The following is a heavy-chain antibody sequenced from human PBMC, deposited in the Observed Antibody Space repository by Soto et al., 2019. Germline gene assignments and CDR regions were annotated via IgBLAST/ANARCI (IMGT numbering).Heavy chain of an antibody. D-gene: IGHD4-17*01. CDR2: IYYSGST. CDR3: ARHTPYGDPDY. Sequence: SETLSLTCTVSGGSISSYYWSWIRQPPGKGLEWIGYIYYSGSTNYNPSLKSRVTISVDTSKNQFSLKLSSVTAADTAVYYCARHTPYGDPDYWGQGTLVTVSS. J-gene: IGHJ4*02. CDR1: GGSISSYY. V-gene: IGHV4-59*08.